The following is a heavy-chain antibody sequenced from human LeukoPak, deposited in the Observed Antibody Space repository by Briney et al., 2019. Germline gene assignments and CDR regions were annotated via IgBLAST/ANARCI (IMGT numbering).Heavy chain of an antibody. CDR3: ARVVDFCSGYYFDD. J-gene: IGHJ4*02. CDR2: IYSGGST. D-gene: IGHD3-3*01. Sequence: GGSLRLSCAVSGFSVSTNYMSWVRRARGKGLEWVSVIYSGGSTYSAVFVKGRFTVSRDNSKNTLSLQMNSLRAEDTAVYYCARVVDFCSGYYFDDWGQGTQVTVS. V-gene: IGHV3-53*01. CDR1: GFSVSTNY.